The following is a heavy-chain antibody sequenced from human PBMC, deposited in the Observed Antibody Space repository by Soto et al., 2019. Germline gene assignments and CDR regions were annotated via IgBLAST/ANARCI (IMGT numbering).Heavy chain of an antibody. Sequence: QVQLVQSGAEVKKPGASVKVSCKASGYTFTGYYMHWVRQAPGQGLEWMGWINPNSGGTNYAQKFQGWVTMTRDTSISTAYMELSRLRSDDTAVYYCARGEVVVAAAQSDNWFDPWGQGTLVTVSS. CDR3: ARGEVVVAAAQSDNWFDP. J-gene: IGHJ5*02. D-gene: IGHD2-15*01. V-gene: IGHV1-2*04. CDR1: GYTFTGYY. CDR2: INPNSGGT.